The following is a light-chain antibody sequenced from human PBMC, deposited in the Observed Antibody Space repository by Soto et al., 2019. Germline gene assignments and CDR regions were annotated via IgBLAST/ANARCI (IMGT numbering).Light chain of an antibody. CDR1: RTVRNY. CDR3: HQSYAIPRT. CDR2: AAS. J-gene: IGKJ1*01. V-gene: IGKV1-39*01. Sequence: DIEMTQSPPSLSASVGDRVTITCRASRTVRNYLNWYQQIPGTAPKLLIYAASNLQSGVPSRFTGSGAGTDFTLTISSLQPEDFATYYCHQSYAIPRTFGQGTTVEI.